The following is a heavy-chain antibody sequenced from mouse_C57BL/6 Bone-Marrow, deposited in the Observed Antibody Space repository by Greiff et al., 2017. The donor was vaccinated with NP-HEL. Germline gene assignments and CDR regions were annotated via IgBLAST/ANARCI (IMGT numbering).Heavy chain of an antibody. CDR2: ISYDGSN. CDR1: GYSITSGYY. V-gene: IGHV3-6*01. Sequence: ESGPGLVKPSQSLSLTCSVTGYSITSGYYWNWIRQLPGNKLEWMGYISYDGSNNYNPSLKNRISITRDTSKNQFFMKLNSVTTEDTATYYGARDAYFNAMDYWGQGTSVTVSS. J-gene: IGHJ4*01. CDR3: ARDAYFNAMDY.